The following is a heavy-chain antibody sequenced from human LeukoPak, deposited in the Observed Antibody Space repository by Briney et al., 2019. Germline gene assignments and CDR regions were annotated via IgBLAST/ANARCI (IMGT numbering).Heavy chain of an antibody. V-gene: IGHV4-38-2*01. J-gene: IGHJ4*02. D-gene: IGHD6-13*01. CDR1: GFTFSSYS. Sequence: GSLRLSCAASGFTFSSYSMNWVRQAPGKGLEWIGSIYHSGSTYYNPSLKSRVTISVDTSKNQFSLKLSSVTAADTAVYYCARLSDSSSWGDYWGQGTLVTVSS. CDR2: IYHSGST. CDR3: ARLSDSSSWGDY.